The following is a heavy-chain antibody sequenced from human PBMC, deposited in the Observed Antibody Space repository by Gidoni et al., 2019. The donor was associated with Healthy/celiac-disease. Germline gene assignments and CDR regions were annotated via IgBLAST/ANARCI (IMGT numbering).Heavy chain of an antibody. D-gene: IGHD4-17*01. J-gene: IGHJ5*02. CDR2: INHSGST. Sequence: QVQLQQWGAGLLKPSETLSLTCAVYGGSFSGYYWGWIRQPPGKGLEWIGEINHSGSTNYNPSLKSRVTISVDTSKNQFSLKLSSVTAADTAVYYCARGRRGTTVKRGGWFDPWGQGTLVTVSS. V-gene: IGHV4-34*01. CDR1: GGSFSGYY. CDR3: ARGRRGTTVKRGGWFDP.